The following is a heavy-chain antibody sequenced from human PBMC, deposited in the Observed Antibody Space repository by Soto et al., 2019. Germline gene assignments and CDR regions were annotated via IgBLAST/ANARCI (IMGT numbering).Heavy chain of an antibody. Sequence: SETLSLTCAVYGGSFSGYYWSWIRQPPGKGLEWIGEINHSGSTNYNPSLKSRVTISVDTSKNQFSLKLSSVTAADTAVYYCARVRNIYSSRGYYYGMDVWGQGTTVTVSS. V-gene: IGHV4-34*01. J-gene: IGHJ6*02. D-gene: IGHD6-13*01. CDR1: GGSFSGYY. CDR3: ARVRNIYSSRGYYYGMDV. CDR2: INHSGST.